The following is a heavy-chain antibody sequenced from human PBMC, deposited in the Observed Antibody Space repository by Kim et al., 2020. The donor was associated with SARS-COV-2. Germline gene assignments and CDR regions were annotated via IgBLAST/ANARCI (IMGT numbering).Heavy chain of an antibody. CDR1: GFNFSTYG. CDR3: ARGPLYNWNYYIYWFDP. Sequence: GGSLRLSCTASGFNFSTYGIHWVRQAPGKALEWVAVIWYDGGDRYDSDSVKGRFKGRFTISRDNSKNTVYLEMNSLRAEDTAVYYCARGPLYNWNYYIYWFDPWGQGTLVTVSS. V-gene: IGHV3-33*01. CDR2: IWYDGGDR. D-gene: IGHD1-7*01. J-gene: IGHJ5*02.